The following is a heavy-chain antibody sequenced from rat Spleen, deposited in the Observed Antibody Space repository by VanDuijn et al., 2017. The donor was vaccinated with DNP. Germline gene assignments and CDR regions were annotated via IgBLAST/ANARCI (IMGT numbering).Heavy chain of an antibody. D-gene: IGHD1-2*01. CDR3: ARSDYSNYIPFDY. Sequence: EVQLVESGGGLVQPGRSLKLSCAASGFTFSDHNMAWVRQAPGKGLEWIGQINKDSSAIAYIPSLKDKFTISRDNDQNTLHLQMSNLGSEDTAFYYCARSDYSNYIPFDYWGQGVMVTVSS. CDR2: INKDSSAI. CDR1: GFTFSDHN. V-gene: IGHV4-2*01. J-gene: IGHJ2*01.